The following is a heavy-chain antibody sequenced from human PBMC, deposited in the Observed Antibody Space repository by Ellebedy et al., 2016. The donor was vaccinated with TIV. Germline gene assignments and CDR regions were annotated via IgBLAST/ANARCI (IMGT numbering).Heavy chain of an antibody. Sequence: LGGSLRLSCAASGFTFSTYWMYWVRQAPGKGLVWVSRIKSDGTSTNYADSVKGRFTISRDNAKNTLYLQMNSLRAEDTAVYYCASELRLGYWGQGTLVTVSS. CDR2: IKSDGTST. J-gene: IGHJ4*02. CDR1: GFTFSTYW. CDR3: ASELRLGY. D-gene: IGHD5-12*01. V-gene: IGHV3-74*01.